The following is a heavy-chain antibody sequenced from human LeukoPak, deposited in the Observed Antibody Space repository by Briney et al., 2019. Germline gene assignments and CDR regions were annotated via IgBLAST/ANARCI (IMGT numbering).Heavy chain of an antibody. J-gene: IGHJ4*02. Sequence: PGGSLRLSCAASGFSFSSHGMSWVRQAPGKGLEWVSVIYSGSTTYYADSVKGRFTISRDNSKNTLYLQMNSLRAEDTAVYYCARVTRGYYFDYWGQGTLVTVSS. D-gene: IGHD3-10*01. CDR3: ARVTRGYYFDY. CDR1: GFSFSSHG. V-gene: IGHV3-66*01. CDR2: IYSGSTT.